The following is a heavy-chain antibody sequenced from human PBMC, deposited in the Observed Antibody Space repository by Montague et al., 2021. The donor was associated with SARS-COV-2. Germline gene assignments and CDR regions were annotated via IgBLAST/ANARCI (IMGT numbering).Heavy chain of an antibody. CDR2: IYYSGST. J-gene: IGHJ4*02. CDR1: GGSISSSSYY. CDR3: ATITLGYCTNGVCQPPHY. V-gene: IGHV4-39*01. Sequence: SETLSLTCTVSGGSISSSSYYWGWIRQPPGKGLEWIGSIYYSGSTYYNPSLKSRVTISVDTSKNQFSLKLSSVTAADTAVYYCATITLGYCTNGVCQPPHYWGQGTLVTVSS. D-gene: IGHD2-8*01.